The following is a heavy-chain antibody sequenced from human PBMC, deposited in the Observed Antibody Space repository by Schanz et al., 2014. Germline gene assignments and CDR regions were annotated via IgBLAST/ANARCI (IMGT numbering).Heavy chain of an antibody. D-gene: IGHD2-21*02. CDR3: ARPSDSSWYMGV. V-gene: IGHV3-21*02. Sequence: EVQLVESGGGLVKPGGSLRLSCAASGFTFSTYYMNWVRQAPGKGLEWVSSISSSSSYISYADSVKGRFTISRDNAKNSLYLQMNSLRAEDTAVYYCARPSDSSWYMGVWGKGTTVTVSS. CDR2: ISSSSSYI. J-gene: IGHJ6*03. CDR1: GFTFSTYY.